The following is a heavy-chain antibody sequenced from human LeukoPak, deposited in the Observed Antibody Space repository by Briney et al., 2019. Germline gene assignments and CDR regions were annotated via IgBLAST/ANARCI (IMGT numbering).Heavy chain of an antibody. CDR1: GFTFSSYA. Sequence: PGGSLRLSCAASGFTFSSYAMPWVRQAPVKGLEYVSAISSNGGSTYYANSVKGRFTISRDNSKNTLYLQMGSLRAEDMAVYYCARPYYYDSSGYYRYWGQGTLVTVSS. CDR2: ISSNGGST. CDR3: ARPYYYDSSGYYRY. J-gene: IGHJ4*02. D-gene: IGHD3-22*01. V-gene: IGHV3-64*01.